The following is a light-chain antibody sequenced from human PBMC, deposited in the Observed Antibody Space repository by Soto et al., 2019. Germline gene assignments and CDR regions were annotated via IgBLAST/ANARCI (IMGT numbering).Light chain of an antibody. Sequence: QSALTQPPSASGSPGQSVTISCTGTSSDVGGYNYVSWYQQHQGKAPKLMIYEVSKRPSGVPDRFSGSKSGNTASLTGFGLKAEDEADYYCSSYAGSTPYVLGAGTKRTVL. CDR1: SSDVGGYNY. CDR3: SSYAGSTPYV. CDR2: EVS. V-gene: IGLV2-8*01. J-gene: IGLJ1*01.